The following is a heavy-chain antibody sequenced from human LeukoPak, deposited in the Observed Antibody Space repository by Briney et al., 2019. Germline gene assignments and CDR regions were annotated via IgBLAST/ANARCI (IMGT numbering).Heavy chain of an antibody. CDR3: ARDSVGATNYFDY. CDR1: GFTFSAYS. CDR2: ITSSSDSI. J-gene: IGHJ4*02. V-gene: IGHV3-48*02. D-gene: IGHD1-26*01. Sequence: PGGSLRLSCATSGFTFSAYSMIWVRQTPGKGLECLSYITSSSDSIHYADSVRGRFTVFRDNAKNSLYLQMNSLRDEDTAVYYCARDSVGATNYFDYWGQGTLVTVSS.